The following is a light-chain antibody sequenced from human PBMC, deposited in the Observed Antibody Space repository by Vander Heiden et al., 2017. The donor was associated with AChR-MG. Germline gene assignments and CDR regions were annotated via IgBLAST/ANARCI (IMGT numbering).Light chain of an antibody. J-gene: IGKJ1*01. V-gene: IGKV1-39*01. CDR1: QSISSY. CDR3: QQSYSTPRA. Sequence: IQLTQSPSSLSASAGDRVTITCRASQSISSYLIWYQQKPGKAPKRLIYSASSLQSGVPSRFSGSGSCTEFTLTISSRQPEDFSTDYCQQSYSTPRAFGQGTKVEIK. CDR2: SAS.